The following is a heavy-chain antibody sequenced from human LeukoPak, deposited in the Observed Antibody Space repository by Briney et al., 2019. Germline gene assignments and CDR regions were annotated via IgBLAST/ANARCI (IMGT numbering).Heavy chain of an antibody. D-gene: IGHD1-1*01. CDR2: INPNSGGT. CDR1: GFTFTAYY. V-gene: IGHV1-2*02. J-gene: IGHJ6*03. Sequence: ASVKVSCKASGFTFTAYYMHWVRQAPGQRLEWMGWINPNSGGTDYAQNFQGRVTMTRDTSISTAYMELSRLRSDDTAVYYCATQRQHYYYMDVWGKGTTVTVSS. CDR3: ATQRQHYYYMDV.